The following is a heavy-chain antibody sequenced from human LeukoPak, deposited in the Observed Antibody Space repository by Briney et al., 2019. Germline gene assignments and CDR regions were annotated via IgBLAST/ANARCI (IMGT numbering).Heavy chain of an antibody. V-gene: IGHV5-51*01. Sequence: AGESLKISCKGSGYRFTSYWIGWVRQMPGKGLEWMGIIYPGDSDTRYSPSFQGQVTISADKSISTAYLQWSSLKASDTAIYYCVRHLSDITSCPNYWGPGTLITVAS. CDR3: VRHLSDITSCPNY. CDR2: IYPGDSDT. CDR1: GYRFTSYW. D-gene: IGHD2-2*01. J-gene: IGHJ4*02.